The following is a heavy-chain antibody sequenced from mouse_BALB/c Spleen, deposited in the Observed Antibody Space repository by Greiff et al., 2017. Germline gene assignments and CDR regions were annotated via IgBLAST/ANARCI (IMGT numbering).Heavy chain of an antibody. CDR3: NGAGNPPFAY. CDR1: GFNIKDYY. Sequence: EVQLQQSGAELVRSGASVKLSCTASGFNIKDYYMHWVKQRPEQGLEWIGWIDPENGDTEYAPKFQGKATMTADTSSNTAYLQLSSLTSEDTAVYYCNGAGNPPFAYWGQGTLVTVSA. D-gene: IGHD2-1*01. CDR2: IDPENGDT. V-gene: IGHV14-4*02. J-gene: IGHJ3*01.